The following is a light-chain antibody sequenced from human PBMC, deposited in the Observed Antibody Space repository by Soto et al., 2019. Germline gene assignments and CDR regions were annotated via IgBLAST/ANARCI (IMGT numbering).Light chain of an antibody. CDR2: DNN. CDR1: SSNIGNNY. CDR3: GTWDSSLSAYV. V-gene: IGLV1-51*01. J-gene: IGLJ1*01. Sequence: QSALTQPPSVSAAPGQKVTISCSGSSSNIGNNYVSWYQQLPGTAPKLLIYDNNKRPSGIPDRFPGSKSGTSATLGITGHQTGDEADYYCGTWDSSLSAYVFGTGTKVTVL.